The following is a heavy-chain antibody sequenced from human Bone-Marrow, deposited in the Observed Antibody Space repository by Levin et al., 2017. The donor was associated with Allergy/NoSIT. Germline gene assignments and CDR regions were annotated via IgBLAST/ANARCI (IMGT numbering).Heavy chain of an antibody. J-gene: IGHJ4*02. CDR2: LDPEDGEP. CDR1: GDTPAQSA. Sequence: VASVKVSCRVSGDTPAQSAMQWVRQAPGKGLEWMGGLDPEDGEPVYAQHFQGRVKMIDDISSDVAYMELSRLTSEDTAVYYCTRGLEMFGVFEFWGQGTLVIVS. CDR3: TRGLEMFGVFEF. D-gene: IGHD3-10*02. V-gene: IGHV1-24*01.